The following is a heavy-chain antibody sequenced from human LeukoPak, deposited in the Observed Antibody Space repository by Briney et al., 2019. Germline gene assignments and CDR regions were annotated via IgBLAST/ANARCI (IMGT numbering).Heavy chain of an antibody. J-gene: IGHJ3*02. Sequence: PSETLSLTCGVSGYSISSGYYWGWIRQPPGKGLERIGSIYHSGSTYYNPSLKSRVTISVDTSKNQFSLQLRTVTAADTALYYFARLDSGEWFHDAFDIWGQGTRVTVSS. CDR3: ARLDSGEWFHDAFDI. CDR2: IYHSGST. CDR1: GYSISSGYY. V-gene: IGHV4-38-2*01. D-gene: IGHD3-3*01.